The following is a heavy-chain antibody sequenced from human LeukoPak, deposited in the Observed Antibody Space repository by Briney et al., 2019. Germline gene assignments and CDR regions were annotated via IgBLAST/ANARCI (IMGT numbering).Heavy chain of an antibody. D-gene: IGHD2-2*01. CDR1: GFTFSDYC. J-gene: IGHJ4*02. CDR3: ARYYCSNTSCYGLDS. V-gene: IGHV3-11*01. CDR2: IPSSGTSI. Sequence: GGSLRLSCAASGFTFSDYCMSWIRQAPGKGLEWVSHIPSSGTSIFYADSVKGRFTISRDNVKKSLYLQMNSLRAEDTAVYYCARYYCSNTSCYGLDSWGQGTLVTVSS.